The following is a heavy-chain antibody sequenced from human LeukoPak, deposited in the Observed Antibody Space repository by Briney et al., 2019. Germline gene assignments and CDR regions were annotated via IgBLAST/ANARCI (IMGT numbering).Heavy chain of an antibody. CDR1: GGSLSSYY. D-gene: IGHD6-13*01. CDR2: IYTSGSP. CDR3: ARLSSSWYQDWYFDR. J-gene: IGHJ2*01. Sequence: PSETLSLTCTVSGGSLSSYYWSWIRQPAGKGLEWIGRIYTSGSPNYNPSLTSRVTMSVDTSKKQFSLKLSSVTAADTAVYYCARLSSSWYQDWYFDRWGRGTLVTVSS. V-gene: IGHV4-4*07.